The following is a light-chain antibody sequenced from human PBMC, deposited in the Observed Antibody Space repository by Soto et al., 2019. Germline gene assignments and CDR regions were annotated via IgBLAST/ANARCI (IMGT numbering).Light chain of an antibody. CDR2: LEGSGSY. CDR1: SGHSSYI. CDR3: LTCDGSTRV. J-gene: IGLJ3*02. Sequence: PVLTQSSAASASLGSSVKLTCTLSSGHSSYIIAWHQQQPGKAPRYLMKLEGSGSYNKGSGVPDRFSGSSTMADLYLTVFTPQYEHEADCYPLTCDGSTRVFGRGTKLTLL. V-gene: IGLV4-60*02.